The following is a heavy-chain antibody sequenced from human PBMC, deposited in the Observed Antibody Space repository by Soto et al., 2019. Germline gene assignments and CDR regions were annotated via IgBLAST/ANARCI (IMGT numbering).Heavy chain of an antibody. Sequence: GGSLRLSCTTSGFTFADYIMNWFRQAPGKGLEWVGYIRSKSYGGTAEYAASVKGRFVVSRDDSRSIAYLQMNSLKIEDTAVYYCGRGGWYASYWGQGTLVTVSS. J-gene: IGHJ4*02. V-gene: IGHV3-49*03. CDR2: IRSKSYGGTA. CDR1: GFTFADYI. CDR3: GRGGWYASY. D-gene: IGHD6-19*01.